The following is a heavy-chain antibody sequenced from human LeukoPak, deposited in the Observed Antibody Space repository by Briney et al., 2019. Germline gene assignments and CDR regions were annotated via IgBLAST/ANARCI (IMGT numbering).Heavy chain of an antibody. J-gene: IGHJ4*02. V-gene: IGHV4-59*01. CDR1: GGSISSYY. Sequence: KPSDTLSLTCTVSGGSISSYYWSWIRQPPGKGLEWNGDIYYSGSTNYNPSLKSRVTISVDTSKHQFSLKLSSVTPAETAVYYCARWAQESYFFDYWGQGTLVTASS. CDR3: ARWAQESYFFDY. CDR2: IYYSGST.